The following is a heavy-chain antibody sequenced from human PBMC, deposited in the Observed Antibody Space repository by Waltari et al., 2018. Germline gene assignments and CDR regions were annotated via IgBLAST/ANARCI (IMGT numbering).Heavy chain of an antibody. CDR3: ARYYGGTTYYYYYMDV. Sequence: QVQLQESGPGLVKPSETLSLTCTVSGGSISSYYWSWIRQPPGKGLEWIGYIYYSGSTNYNPSLKSRVTISVDTSKNQFSLKLSSVTAADTAVYYGARYYGGTTYYYYYMDVWGKGTTVTVSS. J-gene: IGHJ6*03. CDR2: IYYSGST. V-gene: IGHV4-59*01. CDR1: GGSISSYY. D-gene: IGHD4-17*01.